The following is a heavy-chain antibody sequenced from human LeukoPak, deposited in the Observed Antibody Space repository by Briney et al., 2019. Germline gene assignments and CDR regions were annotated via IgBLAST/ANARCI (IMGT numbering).Heavy chain of an antibody. CDR2: IKQDGSEK. V-gene: IGHV3-7*01. CDR3: ARPLRIAARPGDYYYFDY. CDR1: GFTFSSYW. Sequence: GGSLRLSCAASGFTFSSYWMSWVRQAPGKGLEWVANIKQDGSEKYYVDSVKGRFTISRDNAKNSLYLQMNSVRAEDTAVYYCARPLRIAARPGDYYYFDYWGQGTLVTVSS. D-gene: IGHD6-6*01. J-gene: IGHJ4*02.